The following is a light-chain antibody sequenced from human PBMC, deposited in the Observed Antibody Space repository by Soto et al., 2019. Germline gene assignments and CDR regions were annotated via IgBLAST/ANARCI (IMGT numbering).Light chain of an antibody. Sequence: HSALTQPPSASGSPGQSVTISCTGTSSDVGGYNYVSWYQQHPGKAPKVMIYEVNKRPSGVPDRFSGSKSGNTTSLTVSGLQAEDDADYYCKSYTGINNWVFGLGTKLTVL. CDR2: EVN. CDR3: KSYTGINNWV. J-gene: IGLJ3*02. V-gene: IGLV2-8*01. CDR1: SSDVGGYNY.